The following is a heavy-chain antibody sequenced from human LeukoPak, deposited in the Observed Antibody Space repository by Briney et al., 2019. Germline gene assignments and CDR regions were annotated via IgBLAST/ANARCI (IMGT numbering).Heavy chain of an antibody. V-gene: IGHV1-18*01. D-gene: IGHD3-22*01. CDR2: ISAYNGNT. J-gene: IGHJ4*02. Sequence: GASVKVSCKASGYTFTSYGISWVRQAPGQGLEWMGWISAYNGNTNYAQKLQGRVTMTTDTSTSTAYMELRSLRSDDTAVYYCARVSPGWYDSTLSDYWGQGTLVTVSS. CDR1: GYTFTSYG. CDR3: ARVSPGWYDSTLSDY.